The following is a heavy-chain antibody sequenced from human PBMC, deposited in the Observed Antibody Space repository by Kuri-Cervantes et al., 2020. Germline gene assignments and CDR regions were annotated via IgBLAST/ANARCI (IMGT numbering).Heavy chain of an antibody. J-gene: IGHJ6*02. CDR1: GFTFSSYA. D-gene: IGHD3-10*01. CDR2: ISYDGSNE. Sequence: GESLKISCAASGFTFSSYAMHWVRQAPGKGLEWVAVISYDGSNEYYADSVKGRFTISRDNSKNTLYLQMNSLRAEDTAVYYCARDPSRNYYGSGSYYNAVQYYYYYGMDVWGQGTTVTVSS. V-gene: IGHV3-30-3*01. CDR3: ARDPSRNYYGSGSYYNAVQYYYYYGMDV.